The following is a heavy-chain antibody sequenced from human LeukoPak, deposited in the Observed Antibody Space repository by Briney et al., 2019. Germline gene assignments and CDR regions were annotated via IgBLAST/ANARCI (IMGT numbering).Heavy chain of an antibody. CDR3: AKGIYSSGWSYFDY. J-gene: IGHJ4*01. V-gene: IGHV3-23*01. D-gene: IGHD6-19*01. CDR1: GITLSNYG. Sequence: GGSLRLSCAVSGITLSNYGMSWVRQAPGKGLEWVAGLSGSGGGTNYADSVQGRFTISRDNSRNTLYLQMNSLRAEDTAVYYCAKGIYSSGWSYFDYWGHGTLVTVSS. CDR2: LSGSGGGT.